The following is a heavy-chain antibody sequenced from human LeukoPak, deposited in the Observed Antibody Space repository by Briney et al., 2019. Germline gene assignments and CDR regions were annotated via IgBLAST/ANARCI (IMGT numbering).Heavy chain of an antibody. CDR2: ISGSGGST. CDR3: AKDGYRSGWYQDAFDI. Sequence: GGSLTLSCAASGFTFSSYAMSWVRKAPGKGLEWVSAISGSGGSTYYADSVKGRFTISRDNSKNTLYLQMNSLRAEDTAVYYCAKDGYRSGWYQDAFDIWGQGTMVTVSS. CDR1: GFTFSSYA. V-gene: IGHV3-23*01. J-gene: IGHJ3*02. D-gene: IGHD6-19*01.